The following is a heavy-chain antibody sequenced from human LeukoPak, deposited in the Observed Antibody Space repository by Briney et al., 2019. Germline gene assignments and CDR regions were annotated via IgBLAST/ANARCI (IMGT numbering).Heavy chain of an antibody. CDR3: ARSPPGIAVAGTAYYFDY. Sequence: SETLSLTCAVYGGSFSGYYWSWIRQSPGKGLEWIGEINHSGSTNYNPSLKSRVTISVDTSKNQFSLKLSSVTAADTAVYYCARSPPGIAVAGTAYYFDYWGQGTLVTVSS. CDR1: GGSFSGYY. J-gene: IGHJ4*02. CDR2: INHSGST. V-gene: IGHV4-34*01. D-gene: IGHD6-19*01.